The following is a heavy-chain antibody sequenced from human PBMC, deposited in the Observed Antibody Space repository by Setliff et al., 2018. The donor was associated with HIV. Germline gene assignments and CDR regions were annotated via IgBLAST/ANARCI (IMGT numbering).Heavy chain of an antibody. CDR2: IIPIFGTA. CDR1: GGTFSSYA. V-gene: IGHV1-69*05. CDR3: ALLYCSGGSCYSEKEAYYYYMDV. D-gene: IGHD2-15*01. J-gene: IGHJ6*03. Sequence: SVKVSCKASGGTFSSYAISWVRQAPGQGLEWMGGIIPIFGTANYAQKFQCRVTITTDESKSTAYMELSSLRSEDTAVYYCALLYCSGGSCYSEKEAYYYYMDVWGKGTTVTVSS.